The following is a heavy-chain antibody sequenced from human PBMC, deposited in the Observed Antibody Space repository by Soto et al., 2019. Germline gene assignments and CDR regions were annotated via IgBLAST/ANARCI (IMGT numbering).Heavy chain of an antibody. V-gene: IGHV4-34*01. Sequence: SETLSLTCAVYGGSFSGYYWSWIRQPPGKGLEWIGEINHSGSTNYNPSLKSRVTISVDTSKNQFSLKLSSVTAADTAVYYCARTKDPYSSGWCLDYWGQGTLVTVSS. CDR1: GGSFSGYY. D-gene: IGHD6-19*01. CDR2: INHSGST. CDR3: ARTKDPYSSGWCLDY. J-gene: IGHJ4*02.